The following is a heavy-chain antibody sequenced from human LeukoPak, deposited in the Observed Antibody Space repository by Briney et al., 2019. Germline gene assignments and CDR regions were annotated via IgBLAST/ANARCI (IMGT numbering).Heavy chain of an antibody. CDR3: ARPKKHDFWGGYPAL. D-gene: IGHD3-3*01. J-gene: IGHJ4*02. Sequence: SETLSLTCIVSGDSISSNQHYWGWIRQPPGKGLEWIGSVYYTGSTYSNPSLTGRVTISVDTSKNQFSLRLNSVTAADTAVYFCARPKKHDFWGGYPALWGQGTLVSVSS. CDR2: VYYTGST. V-gene: IGHV4-39*01. CDR1: GDSISSNQHY.